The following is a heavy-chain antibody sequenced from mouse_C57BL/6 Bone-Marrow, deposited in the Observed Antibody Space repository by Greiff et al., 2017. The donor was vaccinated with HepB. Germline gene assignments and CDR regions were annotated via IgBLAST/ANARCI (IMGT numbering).Heavy chain of an antibody. Sequence: EVQLVESGGDLVKPGGSLKLSCAASGFTFSSYGMSWVRQTPDKRLEWVATISSGGSYTYYPDSVKGRFTISRDNAKNTLYLQMSRLESEDTAMYYCDRDVIARVVGDLGCWGHGTTLTDSS. CDR3: DRDVIARVVGDLGC. J-gene: IGHJ2*01. D-gene: IGHD1-1*01. V-gene: IGHV5-6*01. CDR2: ISSGGSYT. CDR1: GFTFSSYG.